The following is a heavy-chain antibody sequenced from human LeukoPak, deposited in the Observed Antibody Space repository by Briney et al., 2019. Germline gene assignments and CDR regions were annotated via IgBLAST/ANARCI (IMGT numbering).Heavy chain of an antibody. V-gene: IGHV3-20*04. D-gene: IGHD3-3*01. CDR3: ARGENFWSGYYTSWSDP. J-gene: IGHJ5*02. CDR2: INWNGGST. Sequence: GGSLRLSCASSGFTFDDYGMSWVRQAPGKGLEWVSGINWNGGSTGYADSVKGRFTISRDNAKNSLYLQMNSLRAEDTALYYCARGENFWSGYYTSWSDPWGQGTLVTVSS. CDR1: GFTFDDYG.